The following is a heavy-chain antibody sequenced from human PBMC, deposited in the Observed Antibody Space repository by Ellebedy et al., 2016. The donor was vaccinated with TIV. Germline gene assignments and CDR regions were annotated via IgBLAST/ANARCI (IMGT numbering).Heavy chain of an antibody. D-gene: IGHD1-26*01. J-gene: IGHJ4*02. V-gene: IGHV4-4*02. Sequence: MPGGSLRLSCDVTPGAFSSSNWWSWVRQPPGKGLEWIGEIYHSGSTNYNPSLQSRVTISVDKSKNQFSLRLNSVTAADTAVYYCAIVRVGVTYYFDYWGQGTLVTVSS. CDR2: IYHSGST. CDR3: AIVRVGVTYYFDY. CDR1: PGAFSSSNW.